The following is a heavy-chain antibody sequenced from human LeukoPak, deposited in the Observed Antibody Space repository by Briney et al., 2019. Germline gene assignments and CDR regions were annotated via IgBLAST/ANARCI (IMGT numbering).Heavy chain of an antibody. CDR1: GASITGHY. Sequence: PSETLPLTCTVSGASITGHYLTWIRQPPGNGLEWIGYISHIGSTNYNPFLRSRVTISVDTSKNQFSLKLTSVTAADTAVYYCARDRISINALDMWGQGQWSPSLQ. D-gene: IGHD1-14*01. V-gene: IGHV4-59*11. CDR2: ISHIGST. J-gene: IGHJ3*02. CDR3: ARDRISINALDM.